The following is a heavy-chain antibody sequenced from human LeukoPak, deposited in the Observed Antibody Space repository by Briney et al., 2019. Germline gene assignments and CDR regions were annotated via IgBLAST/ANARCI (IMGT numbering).Heavy chain of an antibody. J-gene: IGHJ4*02. D-gene: IGHD1-26*01. CDR2: INPNSGGIT. CDR1: GYTFSGYY. CDR3: ARVSVGATMLAYFDY. V-gene: IGHV1-46*01. Sequence: GASVKVSCKASGYTFSGYYVHWVRQAPGQGLEWMGWINPNSGGITNYAQKFQGRVTMTRDMSTSTVYMELSSLRSEDTAVYYCARVSVGATMLAYFDYWGQGTLVTVSS.